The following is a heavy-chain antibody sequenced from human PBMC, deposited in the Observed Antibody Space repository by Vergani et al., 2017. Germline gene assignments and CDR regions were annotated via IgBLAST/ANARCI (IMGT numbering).Heavy chain of an antibody. CDR3: ARSRIYYGAGSPDY. V-gene: IGHV4-39*07. D-gene: IGHD3-10*01. CDR2: IYHSGGA. J-gene: IGHJ4*02. CDR1: GGSITSSSYY. Sequence: QVQLQESGPGLVKPSETLSLTCTVSGGSITSSSYYWGWIRQPPGKGLEWIGNIYHSGGAYYNPSLKGRVTISVDTSKNQFSLEVTSVTAAGTAVYYCARSRIYYGAGSPDYWGQGTLVTVSS.